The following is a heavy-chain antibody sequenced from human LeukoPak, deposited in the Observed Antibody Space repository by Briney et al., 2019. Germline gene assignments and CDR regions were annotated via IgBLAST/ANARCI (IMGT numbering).Heavy chain of an antibody. J-gene: IGHJ3*02. CDR1: GFTFSSYE. CDR3: ARGTTVVTPKAFDI. Sequence: PGGSLRLSCAASGFTFSSYEMNWVRQAPGKGLEWVSYISSSGSTIYYADSVKGRFTIYRDNAKNSLYLQMNSLRAEDTAVYYCARGTTVVTPKAFDIWGQGTMVTVCS. V-gene: IGHV3-48*03. D-gene: IGHD4-23*01. CDR2: ISSSGSTI.